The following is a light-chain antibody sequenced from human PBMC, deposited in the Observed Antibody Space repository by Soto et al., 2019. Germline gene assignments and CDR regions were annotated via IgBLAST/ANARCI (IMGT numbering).Light chain of an antibody. CDR1: ESVSDF. Sequence: EIVLTQSPATLSLSPGERATLSCRASESVSDFVAWYQQKPGQAPRLLIYETSNRATGIPPRFSGSGSGTDFTLTISSLEPEEFAVYYCQQRYNWPPTFGQGTKLEIK. CDR3: QQRYNWPPT. J-gene: IGKJ2*01. V-gene: IGKV3-11*01. CDR2: ETS.